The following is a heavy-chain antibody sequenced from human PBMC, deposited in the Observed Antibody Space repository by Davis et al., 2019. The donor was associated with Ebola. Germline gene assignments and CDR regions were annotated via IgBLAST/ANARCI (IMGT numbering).Heavy chain of an antibody. Sequence: PAGSLSLSCAASGFTFSNAWMSWVRQAPGKGLEWVGRTKSKTDGGTTDYAAPVKGRFTISRDDSKNTLYLQMNSLKTEDTAVYYCTTDRVMITFGGVIWGQGTLVTVSS. J-gene: IGHJ4*02. D-gene: IGHD3-16*01. V-gene: IGHV3-15*01. CDR1: GFTFSNAW. CDR3: TTDRVMITFGGVI. CDR2: TKSKTDGGTT.